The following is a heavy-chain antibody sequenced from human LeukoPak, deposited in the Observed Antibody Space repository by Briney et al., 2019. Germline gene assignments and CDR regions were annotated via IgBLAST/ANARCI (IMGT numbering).Heavy chain of an antibody. CDR1: GYSISSGYY. CDR3: ASMGLLWFGERP. CDR2: IYYSGST. D-gene: IGHD3-10*01. J-gene: IGHJ5*02. Sequence: SETLSLTCTVSGYSISSGYYWGWIRQPPGKGLEWIGSIYYSGSTYYNPSLKSRVTISVDTSKNQFSLKLSSVTAADTAVYYCASMGLLWFGERPWGQGTLVTVSS. V-gene: IGHV4-38-2*02.